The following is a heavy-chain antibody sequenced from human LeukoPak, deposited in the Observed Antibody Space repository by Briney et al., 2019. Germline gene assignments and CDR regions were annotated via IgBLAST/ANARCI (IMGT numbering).Heavy chain of an antibody. CDR2: IGTAGDT. J-gene: IGHJ6*03. D-gene: IGHD4-17*01. V-gene: IGHV3-13*01. CDR3: ARGGDYYYYMDV. Sequence: GGSLRLSCAASGFTFSSYDMHWVRQATGKGLEWVSAIGTAGDTYYPGSVKGRFTISRGNAKNSLYLQMNSLRAGDTAVYYCARGGDYYYYMDVWGKGTTVTVSS. CDR1: GFTFSSYD.